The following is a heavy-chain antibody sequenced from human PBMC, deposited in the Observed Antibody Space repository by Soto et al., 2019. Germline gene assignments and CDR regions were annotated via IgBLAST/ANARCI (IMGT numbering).Heavy chain of an antibody. CDR3: TRHRPLGDWFDP. CDR2: IDTSDSYA. Sequence: GESLKISCKGSGYSFTSYWITWVRQMSGKGLEWMGTIDTSDSYAKYSPTFQGHVTISVDKSISSAYLQWSSLKASDTAMYYCTRHRPLGDWFDPWGQGTLVTVSS. V-gene: IGHV5-10-1*01. J-gene: IGHJ5*02. CDR1: GYSFTSYW.